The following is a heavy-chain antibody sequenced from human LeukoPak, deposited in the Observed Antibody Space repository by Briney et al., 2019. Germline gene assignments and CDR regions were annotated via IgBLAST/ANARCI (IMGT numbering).Heavy chain of an antibody. J-gene: IGHJ4*02. D-gene: IGHD4-17*01. CDR3: ARGDYGDYVIY. V-gene: IGHV1-2*02. Sequence: ASVKVSCKASRYTFTTYGISWVRQAPGQGLEWMGWINPNSGGTNYAQNFQGRVAMTRDTSISTAYMELSSLRSDDTAVYYCARGDYGDYVIYWGQGTLVTVSS. CDR2: INPNSGGT. CDR1: RYTFTTYG.